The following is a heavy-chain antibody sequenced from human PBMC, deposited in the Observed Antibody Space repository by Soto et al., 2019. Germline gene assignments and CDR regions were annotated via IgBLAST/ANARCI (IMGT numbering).Heavy chain of an antibody. D-gene: IGHD3-22*01. V-gene: IGHV1-69*06. CDR2: IIPIFGTA. Sequence: QVQLVQSGAEVKKPGSSVKVSCKASGGTFSSYAISWVRQAPGQGLEWMGGIIPIFGTANYAQKFQGRVTITADKSTSTAYMELSSLSSEDTAVYYCARVGYYDSRAPLDWYFDLWGRGTLVTVSS. CDR1: GGTFSSYA. CDR3: ARVGYYDSRAPLDWYFDL. J-gene: IGHJ2*01.